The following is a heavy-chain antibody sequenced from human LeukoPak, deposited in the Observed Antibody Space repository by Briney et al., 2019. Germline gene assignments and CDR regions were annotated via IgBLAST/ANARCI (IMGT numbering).Heavy chain of an antibody. D-gene: IGHD3-3*01. CDR3: ARGLDDFWSGYYPGSWFDP. CDR1: GYSFTSYW. V-gene: IGHV5-51*01. CDR2: IYPGDSDT. J-gene: IGHJ5*02. Sequence: GESLKISCKGSGYSFTSYWIGWVRQMPGKGLEWMGIIYPGDSDTRYSPSFQGQVTISADKSISTAYLQWSSLKASDTAMYYCARGLDDFWSGYYPGSWFDPWGQGTLVTVSS.